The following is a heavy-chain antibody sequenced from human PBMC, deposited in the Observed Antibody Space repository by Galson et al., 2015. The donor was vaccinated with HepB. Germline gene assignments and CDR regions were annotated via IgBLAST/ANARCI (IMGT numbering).Heavy chain of an antibody. D-gene: IGHD1-26*01. Sequence: SETLSLTCTVSGDSISSYYWSWIRQPPGEGLEWIGYVYNSGSTNYNPSLMSRVTISIDTSKNHFSLKLSSVTAADTAVYYCARASGSYMFDYWGQGTLVTVSS. J-gene: IGHJ4*02. V-gene: IGHV4-59*01. CDR1: GDSISSYY. CDR3: ARASGSYMFDY. CDR2: VYNSGST.